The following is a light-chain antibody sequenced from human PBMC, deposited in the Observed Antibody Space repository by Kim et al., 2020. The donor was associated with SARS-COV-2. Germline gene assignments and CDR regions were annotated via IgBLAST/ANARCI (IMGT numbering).Light chain of an antibody. J-gene: IGLJ3*02. CDR1: SSNIGAGYD. CDR3: QSYDSSLSGL. V-gene: IGLV1-40*01. CDR2: GNS. Sequence: QSVLTQPPSVSGAPGQTVTISCTGSSSNIGAGYDVHWYQQLPGTAPKHLIYGNSNRPSGVPDRFSGSKSGTSASLAITGLQAEDEADYYCQSYDSSLSGLFGGGTQLTVL.